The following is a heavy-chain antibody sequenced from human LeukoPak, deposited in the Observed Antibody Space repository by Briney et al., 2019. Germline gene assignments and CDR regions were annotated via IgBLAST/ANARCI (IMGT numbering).Heavy chain of an antibody. J-gene: IGHJ3*02. CDR3: ARSPQIVVGERLLNDAFDI. D-gene: IGHD1-26*01. Sequence: ASVKLSSKASGGTFSSYAISWVRQAPGQGLEWMGRIIPIFGTANYAQKFQGRVTITTDESTSTAYMELSGLRSEDTAVYYCARSPQIVVGERLLNDAFDIWGQGTMVTVSS. CDR1: GGTFSSYA. V-gene: IGHV1-69*05. CDR2: IIPIFGTA.